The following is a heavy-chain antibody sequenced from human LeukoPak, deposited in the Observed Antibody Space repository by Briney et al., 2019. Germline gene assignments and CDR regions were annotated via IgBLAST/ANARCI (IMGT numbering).Heavy chain of an antibody. CDR1: GFTFSHYS. CDR2: IRFTGSYI. Sequence: GGSLRLSCVASGFTFSHYSMNWVRQAPGKGLEWVSSIRFTGSYIYYADSVKGRFTISRDDAKNLLSLQMISLRAEDTAVYYCTRAGPRGEGYNSDYWGQGTLVTVSS. J-gene: IGHJ4*02. CDR3: TRAGPRGEGYNSDY. D-gene: IGHD5-24*01. V-gene: IGHV3-21*01.